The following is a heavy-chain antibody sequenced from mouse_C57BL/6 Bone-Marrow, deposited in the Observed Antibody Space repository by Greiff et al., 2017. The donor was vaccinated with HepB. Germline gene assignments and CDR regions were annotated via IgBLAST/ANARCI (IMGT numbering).Heavy chain of an antibody. J-gene: IGHJ3*01. CDR1: GYAFSSYW. CDR3: YSKFAY. CDR2: IYPGDGDT. Sequence: QVQLQQPGAELVKPGASVKLSCKASGYAFSSYWMHWVKQRPGKGLEWIGQIYPGDGDTNYNGKFKGKATLTADKSSSTAYMQLSSLTSEDSAVYFWYSKFAYWGQGTLVTVSA. V-gene: IGHV1-80*01. D-gene: IGHD2-5*01.